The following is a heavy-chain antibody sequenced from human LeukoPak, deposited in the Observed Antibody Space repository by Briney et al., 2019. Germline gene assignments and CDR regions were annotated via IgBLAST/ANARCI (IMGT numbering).Heavy chain of an antibody. CDR2: IIGSGANT. D-gene: IGHD2-2*01. CDR1: GFTFRNSA. Sequence: PGGSLRLSCAASGFTFRNSAMSWVRQAPGKGLEWVSSIIGSGANTYYEDSVKGRFTISRDNSKNTLYLQMNSLRAEDTAVYYCAKAPTSYCSSSSCYEGASDYWGQGTLVTVSS. J-gene: IGHJ4*02. CDR3: AKAPTSYCSSSSCYEGASDY. V-gene: IGHV3-23*01.